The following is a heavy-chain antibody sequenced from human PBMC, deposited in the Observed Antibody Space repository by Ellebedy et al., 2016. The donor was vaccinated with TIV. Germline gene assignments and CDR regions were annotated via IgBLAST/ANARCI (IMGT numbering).Heavy chain of an antibody. CDR3: AKEERLQYNWFDP. Sequence: GESLKISXAASGFTFSSYAMHWVRQAPGKGLEWVAVISYDGSNKYYADSVKGRFTISRDNSKNTLYLQMNSLRAEDTAVYYCAKEERLQYNWFDPWGQGTLVTVSS. D-gene: IGHD1-26*01. CDR1: GFTFSSYA. V-gene: IGHV3-30*04. J-gene: IGHJ5*02. CDR2: ISYDGSNK.